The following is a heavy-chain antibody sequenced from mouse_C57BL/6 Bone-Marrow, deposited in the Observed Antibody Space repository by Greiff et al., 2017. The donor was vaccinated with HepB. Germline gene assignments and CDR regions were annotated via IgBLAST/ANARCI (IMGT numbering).Heavy chain of an antibody. D-gene: IGHD2-5*01. CDR3: ASIPYYSNYVAPYWYFDV. J-gene: IGHJ1*03. Sequence: QVQLQQPGAELVMPGASVKLSCKASGYTFTSYWMHWVKQRPGQGLEWIGEIDPSDSYTNYNQKFKGKSTLTVDKSSSTAYMQLSSLTSEDSAVYYCASIPYYSNYVAPYWYFDVWGTGTTVTVSS. CDR1: GYTFTSYW. CDR2: IDPSDSYT. V-gene: IGHV1-69*01.